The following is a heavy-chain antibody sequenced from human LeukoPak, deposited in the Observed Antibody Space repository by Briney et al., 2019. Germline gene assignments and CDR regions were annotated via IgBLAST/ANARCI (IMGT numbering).Heavy chain of an antibody. V-gene: IGHV3-21*01. CDR3: AILTPTTVTTLVP. J-gene: IGHJ5*02. D-gene: IGHD4-17*01. CDR2: ISSSSYI. CDR1: GFTFSSYS. Sequence: PGGSLRLSCAASGFTFSSYSMNWVRQAPGKGLEWVSSISSSSYIYYADSVKGRFTISRDNAKNSLYLQMNSLRAEDTAVYYCAILTPTTVTTLVPWGQGTLVTVSS.